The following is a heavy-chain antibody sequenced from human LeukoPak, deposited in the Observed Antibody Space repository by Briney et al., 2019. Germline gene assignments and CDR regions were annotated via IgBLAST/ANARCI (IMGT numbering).Heavy chain of an antibody. Sequence: ASVKVSCKASGYTFTGYYMHWVRQAPGQGLEWMGRINPNSGGTNYAQKFQGRVTMTRDTSISTAYMELSRLRSDDTAVYYCARADREIRPRYYYMDVWGKGTTVTVSS. D-gene: IGHD1-14*01. J-gene: IGHJ6*03. V-gene: IGHV1-2*06. CDR1: GYTFTGYY. CDR2: INPNSGGT. CDR3: ARADREIRPRYYYMDV.